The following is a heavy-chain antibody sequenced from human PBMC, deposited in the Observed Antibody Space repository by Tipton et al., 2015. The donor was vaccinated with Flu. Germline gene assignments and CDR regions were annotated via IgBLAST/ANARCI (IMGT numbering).Heavy chain of an antibody. Sequence: GLVKPSQTLSLTCAISGDSVSSNSASWNWIRQSPSRGLEWLAKTYYRSKWFYEYAVSVKSRITINPDTSKNQLSLQLNSVTPEDTAVYYCARGGYYFGSGSYTGFDYWGQGTLVTVSS. CDR1: GDSVSSNSAS. V-gene: IGHV6-1*01. J-gene: IGHJ4*02. CDR2: TYYRSKWFY. CDR3: ARGGYYFGSGSYTGFDY. D-gene: IGHD3-10*01.